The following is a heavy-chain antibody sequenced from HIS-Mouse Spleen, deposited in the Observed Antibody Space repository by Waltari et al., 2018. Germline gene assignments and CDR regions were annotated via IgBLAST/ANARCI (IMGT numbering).Heavy chain of an antibody. V-gene: IGHV4-34*01. Sequence: QVQLQQWGAGLLKPSETLSLTCAVYGGSFSGYYWSWMRQPPGKGLEWIGEINHSGSTNYNPSLKSRVTISVDTSKNQFSLKLSSVTAADTAVYYCARGQALTKVVEAGAFDIWGQGTMVTVSS. CDR3: ARGQALTKVVEAGAFDI. CDR1: GGSFSGYY. D-gene: IGHD2-15*01. CDR2: INHSGST. J-gene: IGHJ3*02.